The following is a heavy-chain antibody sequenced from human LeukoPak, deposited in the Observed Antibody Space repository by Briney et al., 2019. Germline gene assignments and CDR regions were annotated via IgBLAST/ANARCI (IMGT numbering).Heavy chain of an antibody. V-gene: IGHV3-30*02. CDR1: GFTFSSYG. Sequence: PGGSLRLSCAASGFTFSSYGMHWVRQAPGKGLEWVAFIRYDGSNKYYADSVKGRFTISRDNSKNTLYLQMNSLRAEDTAVYYCAKGPIPNYDFWSGYYLDYWGQGTLVTVSS. CDR3: AKGPIPNYDFWSGYYLDY. CDR2: IRYDGSNK. D-gene: IGHD3-3*01. J-gene: IGHJ4*02.